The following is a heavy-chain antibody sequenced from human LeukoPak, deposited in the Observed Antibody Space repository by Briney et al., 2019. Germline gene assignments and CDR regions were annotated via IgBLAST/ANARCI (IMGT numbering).Heavy chain of an antibody. Sequence: SETLSLTCTVSGGSISSSSYYWGWIRQPPGKGLEWIGSIYYSGSTYYNPSLKSRVTISVDTSKNQFSLKLNSVTAADTAVYYCARPAGCDSPSCFADFDYWGQGTLVTVSS. CDR1: GGSISSSSYY. CDR3: ARPAGCDSPSCFADFDY. J-gene: IGHJ4*02. D-gene: IGHD2-2*01. CDR2: IYYSGST. V-gene: IGHV4-39*01.